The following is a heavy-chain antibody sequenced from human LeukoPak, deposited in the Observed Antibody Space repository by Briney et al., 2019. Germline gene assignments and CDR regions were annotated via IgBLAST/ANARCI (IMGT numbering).Heavy chain of an antibody. CDR2: ISGSGGST. CDR3: ARGRYCSGGSCSGSYFDY. D-gene: IGHD2-15*01. Sequence: PGGSLRLSCAASGLTFSSYAMSWVRQAPGKGLEWVSVISGSGGSTYYADSVKGRFTISRDNSKNTLYLQMNSLRAEDTALYYCARGRYCSGGSCSGSYFDYWGQGTLVTVSS. CDR1: GLTFSSYA. J-gene: IGHJ4*02. V-gene: IGHV3-23*01.